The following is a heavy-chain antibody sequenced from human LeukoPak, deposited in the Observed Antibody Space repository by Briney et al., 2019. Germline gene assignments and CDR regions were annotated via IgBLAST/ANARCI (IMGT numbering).Heavy chain of an antibody. CDR1: GFPLSSYA. D-gene: IGHD2-21*01. CDR2: TSSSDDGT. J-gene: IGHJ4*02. V-gene: IGHV3-23*01. CDR3: ARAPVTSCRGAFCYPFDL. Sequence: GGSLRLSCAASGFPLSSYAMSWVRQVPGKGLEWVSATSSSDDGTYHADSVKGRFTIYRDNFRNTLYLQMNRLRVEDAALYYCARAPVTSCRGAFCYPFDLWGQGVLVTVSS.